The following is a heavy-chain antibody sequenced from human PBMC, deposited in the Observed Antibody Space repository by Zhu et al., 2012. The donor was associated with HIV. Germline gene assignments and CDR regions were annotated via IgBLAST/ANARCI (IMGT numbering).Heavy chain of an antibody. CDR3: AGLRVGPTERFDS. D-gene: IGHD1-26*01. V-gene: IGHV4-59*01. J-gene: IGHJ4*02. Sequence: QVQLQESGPGLVKPSETLSLTCTVSDGSINNYYWSWIRQPPGKGLEWIAYIYYSGDTKYNPSLKSRVTISLDTSKNQISLQLTSLTAADTAVYYCAGLRVGPTERFDSWGQGTLVTVSS. CDR2: IYYSGDT. CDR1: DGSINNYY.